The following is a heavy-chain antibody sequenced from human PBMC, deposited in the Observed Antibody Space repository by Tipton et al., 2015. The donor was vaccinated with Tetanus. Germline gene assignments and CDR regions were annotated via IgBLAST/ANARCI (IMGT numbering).Heavy chain of an antibody. CDR2: INHSGST. D-gene: IGHD7-27*01. Sequence: TLSLTCAVYGASFSDYYWSWIRQAPGKGLEWIGEINHSGSTNHNPSLKSRVTLSVDTSKNQFSLKLNSVTAADTAMYYCASRDREQGKFDYWGQGTLVTVSS. CDR3: ASRDREQGKFDY. V-gene: IGHV4-34*01. CDR1: GASFSDYY. J-gene: IGHJ4*02.